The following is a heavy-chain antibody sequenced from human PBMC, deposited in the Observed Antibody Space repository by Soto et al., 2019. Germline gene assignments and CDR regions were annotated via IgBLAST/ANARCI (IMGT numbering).Heavy chain of an antibody. D-gene: IGHD2-2*01. V-gene: IGHV1-18*01. CDR1: GYIFSTYG. CDR3: ARAERHSTSWYAMDV. CDR2: ISGYNGNT. J-gene: IGHJ6*02. Sequence: QAQLVQSGAEVKKPGASVKVSCKASGYIFSTYGITWVRQAPGQGLEWMGWISGYNGNTDDGQKLQGRVSMTIETSTSTAYMELRSLRADDTAVYYCARAERHSTSWYAMDVWGQGTTVSVSS.